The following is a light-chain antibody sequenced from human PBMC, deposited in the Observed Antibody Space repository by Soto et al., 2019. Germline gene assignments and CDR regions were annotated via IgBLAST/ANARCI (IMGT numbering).Light chain of an antibody. CDR1: SSKIGSYT. CDR2: INS. V-gene: IGLV1-44*01. J-gene: IGLJ1*01. Sequence: QSALTQPPSASGTPGQMVTISCSGSSSKIGSYTVNWYQHLPGTAPKLLIYINSQRPSGVPDRFSGSKSGTSASLAISGLQSEDEADYYCAAWDDSLNGYVFGTGTKVTVL. CDR3: AAWDDSLNGYV.